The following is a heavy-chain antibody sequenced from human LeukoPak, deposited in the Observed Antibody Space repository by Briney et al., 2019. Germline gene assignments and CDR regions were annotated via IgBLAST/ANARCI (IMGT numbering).Heavy chain of an antibody. CDR1: GFTFSSYG. CDR3: AKDSIGYCSSTSCHGGDY. D-gene: IGHD2-2*01. V-gene: IGHV3-30*18. Sequence: GGSLRLSCAASGFTFSSYGMHWVRQAPGKGLEWVAVISYDGSNKYYADSVKGRFTISRDNSKNTLYLQMNSLRAEDTAVYSCAKDSIGYCSSTSCHGGDYWGQGTLVTVSS. J-gene: IGHJ4*02. CDR2: ISYDGSNK.